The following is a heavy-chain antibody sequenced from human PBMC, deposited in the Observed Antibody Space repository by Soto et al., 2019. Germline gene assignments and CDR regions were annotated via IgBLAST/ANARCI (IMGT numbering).Heavy chain of an antibody. Sequence: SGPTLVNPTQTLTLTCTFSGFSLRTDGVGVGWFRQSPGEALEWLALIYWDDDKRYSPSLKNRLAVTKDTSRNQVVLTVRNMDIVDTATYYCEYSGSYVSWYAPWGPGTLVPSPQ. CDR1: GFSLRTDGVG. CDR3: EYSGSYVSWYAP. V-gene: IGHV2-5*02. D-gene: IGHD3-10*02. J-gene: IGHJ5*02. CDR2: IYWDDDK.